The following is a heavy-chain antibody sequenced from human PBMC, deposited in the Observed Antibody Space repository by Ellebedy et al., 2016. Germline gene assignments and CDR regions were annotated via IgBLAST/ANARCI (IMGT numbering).Heavy chain of an antibody. Sequence: SETLSLTXAVYGGSFSGYYWSWIRQPPGKGLEWIGEINHSGSTNYNPSLKSRVTISVDTSKNQFSLKLSSVTAADTAVYYCARGFRATSDYWGQGTLVTVSS. CDR1: GGSFSGYY. CDR3: ARGFRATSDY. D-gene: IGHD5-12*01. V-gene: IGHV4-34*01. J-gene: IGHJ4*02. CDR2: INHSGST.